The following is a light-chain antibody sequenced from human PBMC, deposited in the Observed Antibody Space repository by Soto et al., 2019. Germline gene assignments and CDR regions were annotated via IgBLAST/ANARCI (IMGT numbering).Light chain of an antibody. CDR2: EVS. V-gene: IGLV2-14*01. J-gene: IGLJ3*02. CDR1: NSNIGGYNY. CDR3: SSYTNSDTWV. Sequence: QSALTQPASVSGSPGQSITISCPGSNSNIGGYNYVSWYQQNPGKAPKLMIYEVSNRPSGISNRFSASKSGNTASLTIPGLQAEDETDYYCSSYTNSDTWVFGGGTKLTVL.